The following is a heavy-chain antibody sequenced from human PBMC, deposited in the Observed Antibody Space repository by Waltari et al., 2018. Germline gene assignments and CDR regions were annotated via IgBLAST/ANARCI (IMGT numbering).Heavy chain of an antibody. CDR3: AKDAFGNTYLDH. D-gene: IGHD3-10*01. Sequence: QVQLVESGGGVVQPGMSLRLSCAASGFSLSNFGMHWVLQAPGKGLEGGALAFFDGIKTDYADSVRGRFTISRDNSKNTLYLDINNLRVDDTGIYYCAKDAFGNTYLDHWGQGTVVTVSS. CDR2: AFFDGIKT. CDR1: GFSLSNFG. J-gene: IGHJ5*02. V-gene: IGHV3-30*18.